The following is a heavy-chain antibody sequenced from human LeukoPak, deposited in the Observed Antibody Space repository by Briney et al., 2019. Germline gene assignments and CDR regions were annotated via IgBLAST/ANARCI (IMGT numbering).Heavy chain of an antibody. Sequence: PGGSLTLSCPASGFTFSSYGMHWVRQAPGKGLEGVAFIRYDGGKKYYADSVKGRFTISRDNSKNTLYLQMNSLRAEDTALYYCAKTGSWGSSNYYFDYWGQGTLVTVSS. D-gene: IGHD2-15*01. V-gene: IGHV3-30*02. J-gene: IGHJ4*02. CDR1: GFTFSSYG. CDR3: AKTGSWGSSNYYFDY. CDR2: IRYDGGKK.